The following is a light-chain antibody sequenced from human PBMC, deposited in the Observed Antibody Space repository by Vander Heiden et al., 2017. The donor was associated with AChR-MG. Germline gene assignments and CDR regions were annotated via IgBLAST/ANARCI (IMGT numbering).Light chain of an antibody. CDR2: QDS. CDR3: QAWDSSVV. J-gene: IGLJ2*01. CDR1: KLGDKY. V-gene: IGLV3-1*01. Sequence: SYELTQPPSVSVSPGQTASITCSGDKLGDKYACWYQQKPGQSPVLVIYQDSKRPSGTPERFSGSNSGNTATLTISGTQAMDEADYYCQAWDSSVVFGGGTKLTGL.